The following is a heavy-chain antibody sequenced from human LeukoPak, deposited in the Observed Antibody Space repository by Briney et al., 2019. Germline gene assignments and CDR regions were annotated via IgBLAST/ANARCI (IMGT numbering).Heavy chain of an antibody. CDR3: ARLTDS. J-gene: IGHJ4*02. CDR2: IFHSGTT. CDR1: GGPIIDNSFY. Sequence: SETLSLTCTVTGGPIIDNSFYWGWIGQPPGRGLEWIGRIFHSGTTGYNPSLERRVIIAVDTSKNQFSLRLTSVTAADTAVYYCARLTDSWGQGILVTVSS. V-gene: IGHV4-39*01.